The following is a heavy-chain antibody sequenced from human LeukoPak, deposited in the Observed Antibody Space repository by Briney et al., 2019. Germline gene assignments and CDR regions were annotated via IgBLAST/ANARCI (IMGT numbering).Heavy chain of an antibody. CDR1: GYTFTGYY. CDR2: INPNSGGT. Sequence: ASVKVSCKASGYTFTGYYMHWVRQAPGQGLEWMGWINPNSGGTNYAQKFQGRVTMTRDTSISTAYMELSRLRSDDTAVYYCAKDGRERITIFGPQHWGQGTLVTVSS. D-gene: IGHD3-3*01. CDR3: AKDGRERITIFGPQH. V-gene: IGHV1-2*02. J-gene: IGHJ1*01.